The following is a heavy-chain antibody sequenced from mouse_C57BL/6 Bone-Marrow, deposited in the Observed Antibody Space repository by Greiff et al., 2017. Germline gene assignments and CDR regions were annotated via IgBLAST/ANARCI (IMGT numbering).Heavy chain of an antibody. CDR3: ARGGYWCAY. Sequence: QVHVKQSGPELVKPGASVKLSCKASGYTFTSYDINWVKQRPGQGLESIGWFYPRDGSTKYNAKFKGQATLTVDTSPSTAYRVLHSLTSEDAAVYFCARGGYWCAYWGQGTLVTVSA. V-gene: IGHV1-85*01. CDR1: GYTFTSYD. D-gene: IGHD3-1*01. CDR2: FYPRDGST. J-gene: IGHJ3*01.